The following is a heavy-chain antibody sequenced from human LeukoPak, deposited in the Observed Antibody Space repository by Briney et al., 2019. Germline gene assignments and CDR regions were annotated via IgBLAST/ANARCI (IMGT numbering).Heavy chain of an antibody. V-gene: IGHV1-46*01. J-gene: IGHJ4*02. CDR2: INLSGGST. Sequence: ASVKVSCKASGYTFSSYHMHWVRQAPGQGLEWMGKINLSGGSTTYAQKFQGRVTMTRDTSTSTVYMELSSLRSEDTAVYYCARDYVDDIPMIKDYWGQGTLVTVSS. CDR3: ARDYVDDIPMIKDY. CDR1: GYTFSSYH. D-gene: IGHD2-8*01.